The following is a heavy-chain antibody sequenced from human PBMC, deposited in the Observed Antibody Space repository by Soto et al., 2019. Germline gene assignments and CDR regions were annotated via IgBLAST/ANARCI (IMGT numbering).Heavy chain of an antibody. Sequence: VQLVESGGGVVQPGRSLRLSCAASGFTFSDYAMHWVRQAPGKGLEWVAVVSHDGRNTHYADSVKGRFTISRDSAKDTVSLEMTRRRAEDTAVYYCARGVGLWLVTSACSYWGQGALVTVSS. CDR2: VSHDGRNT. D-gene: IGHD6-19*01. J-gene: IGHJ4*02. CDR3: ARGVGLWLVTSACSY. CDR1: GFTFSDYA. V-gene: IGHV3-30*03.